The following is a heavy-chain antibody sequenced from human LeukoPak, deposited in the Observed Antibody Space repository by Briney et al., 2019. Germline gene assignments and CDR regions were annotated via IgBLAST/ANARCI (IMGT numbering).Heavy chain of an antibody. D-gene: IGHD3-22*01. J-gene: IGHJ4*02. CDR2: ISVYNGNT. CDR1: GYTFTSYG. V-gene: IGHV1-18*01. CDR3: LAYYYDSSGYRSFDY. Sequence: GASVTVSCKASGYTFTSYGITWVRQAPGQGLEWMGWISVYNGNTNYAQKLQGRVTMTTDTSTSTAYMELRSLRSDDTAVYYCLAYYYDSSGYRSFDYWGQGTLVTVSS.